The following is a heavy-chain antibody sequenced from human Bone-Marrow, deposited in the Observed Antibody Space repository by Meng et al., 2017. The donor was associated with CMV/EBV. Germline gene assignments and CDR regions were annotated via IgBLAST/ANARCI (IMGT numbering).Heavy chain of an antibody. J-gene: IGHJ4*02. CDR2: IIPILGIA. CDR3: AMNPPYCGGDCYSGDY. D-gene: IGHD2-21*01. V-gene: IGHV1-69*02. CDR1: GSTFTGYY. Sequence: GSTFTGYYMPWVRQAPGQGLEWMGRIIPILGIANYAQKFQGRVTITADKSTSTAYMELSSLRSEDTAVYYCAMNPPYCGGDCYSGDYWGQGTLVTVSS.